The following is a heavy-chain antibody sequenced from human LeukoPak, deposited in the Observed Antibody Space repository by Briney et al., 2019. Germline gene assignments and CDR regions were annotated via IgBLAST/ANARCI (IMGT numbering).Heavy chain of an antibody. D-gene: IGHD6-6*01. CDR1: GFTFSDYY. CDR2: ISSSGSTI. J-gene: IGHJ4*02. Sequence: GGSLRLSCAASGFTFSDYYMSWIRQAPGKGLEWVSYISSSGSTIYYADSVKGRFTISRDNAKNSLYLQMNSLRAEDTAVYYCARASSIAARPVDYWGQGTLVTVSS. CDR3: ARASSIAARPVDY. V-gene: IGHV3-11*01.